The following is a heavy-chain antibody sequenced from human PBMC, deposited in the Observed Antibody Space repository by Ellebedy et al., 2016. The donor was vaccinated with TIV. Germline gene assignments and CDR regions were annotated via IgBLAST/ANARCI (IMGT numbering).Heavy chain of an antibody. J-gene: IGHJ3*02. CDR1: GFTFSTYS. CDR2: ISGDNTPT. CDR3: ARTRDVTDAFDI. Sequence: GESLKISCAASGFTFSTYSMNWVRQAPGKGLEWLSYISGDNTPTYHADSVRGRFTISRDNAKSSLFLQMSSLKASDTAMYYCARTRDVTDAFDIWGQGTMVTVSS. V-gene: IGHV3-48*01. D-gene: IGHD4-11*01.